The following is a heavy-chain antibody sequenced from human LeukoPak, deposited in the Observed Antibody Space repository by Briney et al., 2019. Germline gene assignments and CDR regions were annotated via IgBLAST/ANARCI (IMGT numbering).Heavy chain of an antibody. V-gene: IGHV3-21*01. CDR1: GFTFSSYE. J-gene: IGHJ3*02. CDR2: ISSSSSYI. D-gene: IGHD2-2*01. Sequence: GGSLRLSCAASGFTFSSYEMNWVRQAPGKGLEWVSSISSSSSYIYYADSVKGRFTISRDNAKNSLYLQMNSLRAEDTAVYYCARDNEYCSSTSCTAAFDIWGQGTMVTVSS. CDR3: ARDNEYCSSTSCTAAFDI.